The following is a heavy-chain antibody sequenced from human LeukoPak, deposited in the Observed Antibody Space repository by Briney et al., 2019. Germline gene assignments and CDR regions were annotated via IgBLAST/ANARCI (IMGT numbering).Heavy chain of an antibody. V-gene: IGHV3-73*01. Sequence: PGGSLKLSCAASGFTFSGSGMHWVRQASGKGLEWVSRIRSKANSYATAYAASVKGRFTISRDDSKNTAYLEMNSLKTEDTAVYYCTRLPPYCSSTSCYFWGQGTLVTVSS. D-gene: IGHD2-2*01. J-gene: IGHJ4*02. CDR1: GFTFSGSG. CDR3: TRLPPYCSSTSCYF. CDR2: IRSKANSYAT.